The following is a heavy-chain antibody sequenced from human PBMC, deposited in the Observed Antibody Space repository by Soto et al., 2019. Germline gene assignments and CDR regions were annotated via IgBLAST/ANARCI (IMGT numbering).Heavy chain of an antibody. CDR3: ARGWRDGYTGLSSLDY. Sequence: QVQLKESGPGLVKPSQTLSLTCTVSGGSIDSSHFWSWIRQQPGKGLEWIGYIDYSSSTYYNPSLKSGVLISQATSRTEFSLGLTFVRAADTALFFGARGWRDGYTGLSSLDYGGKGTLSPSPQ. D-gene: IGHD5-12*01. CDR1: GGSIDSSHF. J-gene: IGHJ4*02. CDR2: IDYSSST. V-gene: IGHV4-31*03.